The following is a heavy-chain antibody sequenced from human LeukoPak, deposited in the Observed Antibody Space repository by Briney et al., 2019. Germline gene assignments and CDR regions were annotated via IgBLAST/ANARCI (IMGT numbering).Heavy chain of an antibody. J-gene: IGHJ4*02. V-gene: IGHV4-38-2*01. CDR3: ARLVPLTVAGIFDY. Sequence: SETLSLACAVSGYSISSGYYWGWIRQPPGKGLEWIGSIYHSGSTYYNPSLKSRVTISVDTSKNQFSLKLSSVTAADTAVYYCARLVPLTVAGIFDYWGQGTLVTVSS. CDR2: IYHSGST. D-gene: IGHD6-19*01. CDR1: GYSISSGYY.